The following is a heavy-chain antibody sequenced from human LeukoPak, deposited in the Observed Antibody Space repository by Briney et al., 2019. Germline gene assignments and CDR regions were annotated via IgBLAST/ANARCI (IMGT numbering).Heavy chain of an antibody. Sequence: GGSLRLSCAASGFSLSSYWMTWVRQAPGKGLEWVANIDRDGNKKNHVDSVEGRFTISRDNGKNLLHLQMNSLRAEDTALYYCARDRTSCTGNICYDAFDIWGQGTMVIVPS. CDR3: ARDRTSCTGNICYDAFDI. CDR2: IDRDGNKK. J-gene: IGHJ3*02. D-gene: IGHD2-8*02. V-gene: IGHV3-7*01. CDR1: GFSLSSYW.